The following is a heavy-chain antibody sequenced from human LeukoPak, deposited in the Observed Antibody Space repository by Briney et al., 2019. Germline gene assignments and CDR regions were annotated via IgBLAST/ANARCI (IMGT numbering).Heavy chain of an antibody. J-gene: IGHJ4*02. CDR2: IIPIFGTA. CDR3: ALMPYDSGSYYGIFY. D-gene: IGHD3-10*01. CDR1: GGTFSSYA. V-gene: IGHV1-69*13. Sequence: ASVKVSCKASGGTFSSYAISWVRQAPGQGLEWMGGIIPIFGTANYAQKFQGRVTITADESTSTAYMELSSLRSEDTAVYYCALMPYDSGSYYGIFYWGQGTLVTVSS.